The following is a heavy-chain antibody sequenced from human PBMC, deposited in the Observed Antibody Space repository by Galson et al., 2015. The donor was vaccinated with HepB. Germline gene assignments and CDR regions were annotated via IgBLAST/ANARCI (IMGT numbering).Heavy chain of an antibody. V-gene: IGHV3-7*03. CDR2: IKQDGSEK. Sequence: SLRLSCAASGFTFSSYWMSWVRQAPGKGLEWVANIKQDGSEKYYVDSVKGRFTISRDNAKNSLYLQMNSLRAEDTAVYYCAREGQWLGPLFYYYYGMDVWGQGTTVTVSS. D-gene: IGHD6-19*01. J-gene: IGHJ6*02. CDR3: AREGQWLGPLFYYYYGMDV. CDR1: GFTFSSYW.